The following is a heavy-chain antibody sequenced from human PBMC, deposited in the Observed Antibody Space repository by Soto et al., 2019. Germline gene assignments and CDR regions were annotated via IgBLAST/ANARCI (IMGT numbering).Heavy chain of an antibody. CDR2: ITNGGGTT. J-gene: IGHJ1*01. CDR1: GFTFSAFD. V-gene: IGHV3-23*01. CDR3: AKDASACWPVSDH. D-gene: IGHD1-20*01. Sequence: EVRLLESGGGLVQPGGSLRLSCAASGFTFSAFDMSWVRQAPGKGLEWVSGITNGGGTTSYADSVKGRFTISRDNSKNSLYLQMNSLSAEDTALYYCAKDASACWPVSDHWGQGTQVTVSP.